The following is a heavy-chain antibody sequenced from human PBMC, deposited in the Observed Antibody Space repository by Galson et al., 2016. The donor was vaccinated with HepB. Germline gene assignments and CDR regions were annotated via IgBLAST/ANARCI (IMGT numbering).Heavy chain of an antibody. Sequence: SLRLSCAASAFGFSSYAMAWVRQAPGKGLEWVSGISRDGGRTYYADSVKGRLTIFRDNSKKTLYLQLKSLRAEDTANYYCVKHPVTTFDILTEYDGDVWGQGTTVYVSS. V-gene: IGHV3-23*01. CDR1: AFGFSSYA. CDR2: ISRDGGRT. J-gene: IGHJ6*02. D-gene: IGHD3-9*01. CDR3: VKHPVTTFDILTEYDGDV.